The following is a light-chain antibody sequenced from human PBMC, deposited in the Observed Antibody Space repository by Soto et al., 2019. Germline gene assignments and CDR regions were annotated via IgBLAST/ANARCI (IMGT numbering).Light chain of an antibody. CDR1: QSISSY. J-gene: IGKJ2*01. V-gene: IGKV1-39*01. CDR2: AAS. CDR3: QQSYSTPYT. Sequence: DIQMTQSPSSLSASVGDRVTITCRASQSISSYLNWYQQKPGKAPKLLIYAASSLQSGVPSRFSGSGSGTDFTLTISRLQPKDFATYYCQQSYSTPYTFGQGTKLEIK.